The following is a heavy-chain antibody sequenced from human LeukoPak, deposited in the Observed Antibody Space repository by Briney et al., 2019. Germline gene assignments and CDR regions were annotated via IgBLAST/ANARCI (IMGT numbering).Heavy chain of an antibody. CDR3: ARDKQVGATTGSWFDP. CDR2: IWYDGSNK. V-gene: IGHV3-33*01. Sequence: PGGSLRLSCAASGFTFSSYGMHWVRQAPGKGLEWVAVIWYDGSNKYYADSVKGRFTISRDNSKNTLYLQMNSLRAEDTALYYCARDKQVGATTGSWFDPWGQGTLVTVSS. CDR1: GFTFSSYG. D-gene: IGHD1-26*01. J-gene: IGHJ5*02.